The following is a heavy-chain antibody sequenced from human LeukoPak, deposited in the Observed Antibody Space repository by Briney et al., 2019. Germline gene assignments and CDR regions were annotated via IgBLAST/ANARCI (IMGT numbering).Heavy chain of an antibody. CDR3: AKTYGHFDD. V-gene: IGHV3-21*01. J-gene: IGHJ4*02. Sequence: GGSLRLSCAASGFTFTSYTMNWVRQAPGKGLEWVSSITSGSSYIYYADSVKGRFTISRDNARNSLYLQMTSLRVEDTAVYYCAKTYGHFDDWGQGTLVTVSS. D-gene: IGHD4-17*01. CDR1: GFTFTSYT. CDR2: ITSGSSYI.